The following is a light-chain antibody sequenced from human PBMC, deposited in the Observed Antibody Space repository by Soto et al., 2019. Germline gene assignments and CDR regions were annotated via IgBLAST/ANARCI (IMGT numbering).Light chain of an antibody. V-gene: IGKV1-5*01. Sequence: DVQMTQSPSTLSASVGDTVTITCRARQSISKWLAWYQQKPGKAPKXLIFDASSLKSGVPSRFSGSGSGTELTIILDSLEPDDGGTDFGQQYDSYPITFGQGTRLEIK. CDR1: QSISKW. CDR2: DAS. J-gene: IGKJ5*01. CDR3: QQYDSYPIT.